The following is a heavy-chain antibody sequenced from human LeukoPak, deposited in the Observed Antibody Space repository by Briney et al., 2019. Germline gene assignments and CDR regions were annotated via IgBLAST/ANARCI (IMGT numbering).Heavy chain of an antibody. CDR3: ASNTIAAAVGAFDI. J-gene: IGHJ3*02. D-gene: IGHD6-13*01. V-gene: IGHV4-59*06. CDR1: GASVNTDY. CDR2: IYYSGST. Sequence: PSETLSLTCTVSGASVNTDYWSWIRQHPGKGLEWIGYIYYSGSTYYNPSLKSRVTISVDTSKNQFSLKLSSVTAADTAVYYCASNTIAAAVGAFDIWGQGTVVTVSS.